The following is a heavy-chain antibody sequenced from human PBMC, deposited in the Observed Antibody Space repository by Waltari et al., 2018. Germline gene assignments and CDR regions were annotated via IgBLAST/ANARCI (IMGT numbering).Heavy chain of an antibody. Sequence: QLQLQESGPGLVKPSETLSLTCTVSGGSISSSSYYWGWIRQPPGKGLEWIGGIYYSGSTYYNPSLKSRVTISVDTSKNQFSLKLSSVTAAYTAVYYCARPRPEPMGYDLYYFDYWGQGTLVTVSS. CDR3: ARPRPEPMGYDLYYFDY. J-gene: IGHJ4*02. D-gene: IGHD5-12*01. CDR2: IYYSGST. CDR1: GGSISSSSYY. V-gene: IGHV4-39*01.